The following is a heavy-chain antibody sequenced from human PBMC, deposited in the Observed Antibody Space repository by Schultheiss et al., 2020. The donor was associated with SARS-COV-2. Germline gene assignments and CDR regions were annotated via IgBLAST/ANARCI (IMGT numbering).Heavy chain of an antibody. D-gene: IGHD6-19*01. Sequence: GGYLRLSCAASGFTFSSYSMNWVRQAPGKGLEWVSSISSSSSYIYYADSVKGRFTISRDNAKNSLYLQMNSLRAEDTAVYYCARDLNGEYSSGWTRQRYYYYYGMDVWGQGTTVTVSS. V-gene: IGHV3-21*01. CDR2: ISSSSSYI. CDR3: ARDLNGEYSSGWTRQRYYYYYGMDV. J-gene: IGHJ6*02. CDR1: GFTFSSYS.